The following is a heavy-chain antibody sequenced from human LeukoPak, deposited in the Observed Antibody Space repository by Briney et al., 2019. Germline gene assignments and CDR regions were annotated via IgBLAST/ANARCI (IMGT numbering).Heavy chain of an antibody. CDR3: AKPAKTDYVDY. D-gene: IGHD4/OR15-4a*01. CDR2: ISSSSSYI. V-gene: IGHV3-21*04. Sequence: GGSLRPSCAASGFTFSGYSMNWVRQAPGKGPEWVSSISSSSSYIYYADSVKGRFTISRDNSKNTLYLQMNSLRAEDTAVYYCAKPAKTDYVDYWGQGTLVTVSS. CDR1: GFTFSGYS. J-gene: IGHJ4*02.